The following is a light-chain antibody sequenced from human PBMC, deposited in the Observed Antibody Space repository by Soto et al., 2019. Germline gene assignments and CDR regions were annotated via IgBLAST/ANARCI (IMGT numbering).Light chain of an antibody. CDR3: QQRNIWPPVT. CDR2: DAS. Sequence: DSVLTHSQATLSLSPGERATLSCRASQSVSSYLAWYQQKPGQAPRLLIYDASSRATGIPARFSGSGSGTDFTLTIRSLEPEDFAVYYCQQRNIWPPVTFGQGTRL. J-gene: IGKJ5*01. CDR1: QSVSSY. V-gene: IGKV3-11*01.